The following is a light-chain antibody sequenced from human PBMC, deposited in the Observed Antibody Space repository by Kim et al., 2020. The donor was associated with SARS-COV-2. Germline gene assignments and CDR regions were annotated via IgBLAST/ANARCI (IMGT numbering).Light chain of an antibody. CDR2: GAS. CDR3: QKYNNWPPWT. J-gene: IGKJ1*01. V-gene: IGKV3-15*01. CDR1: QSVGSN. Sequence: EIVMTQSPAILSVSPGERATLSCRASQSVGSNLAWYQQKPGQAPRLLISGASTRATGIPARFSGSGSGTEFTLTISSLQSEDFAVYYCQKYNNWPPWTFGQGTKVDIK.